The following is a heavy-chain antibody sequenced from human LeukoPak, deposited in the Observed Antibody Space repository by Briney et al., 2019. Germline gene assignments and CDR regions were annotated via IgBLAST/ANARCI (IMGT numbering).Heavy chain of an antibody. CDR1: GYNFTSYV. D-gene: IGHD3-16*02. CDR3: ARELGDYLWGSFRYTGIREGVRFDY. CDR2: ISAYNGNT. Sequence: ASVNVSCKASGYNFTSYVITWVRQAPGQGLEWMGWISAYNGNTNYAQKLQGRVTMTTDTSTSTAYMELRSLRSDDTAVYYCARELGDYLWGSFRYTGIREGVRFDYWGQGTPVTVSS. J-gene: IGHJ4*02. V-gene: IGHV1-18*01.